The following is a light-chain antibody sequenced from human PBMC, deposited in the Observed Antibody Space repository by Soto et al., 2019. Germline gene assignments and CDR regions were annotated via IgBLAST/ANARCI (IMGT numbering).Light chain of an antibody. J-gene: IGLJ1*01. CDR1: SSDVGGYNY. CDR3: CSYAGRYTYV. CDR2: DVS. V-gene: IGLV2-11*01. Sequence: QSALTQPRSVSGSPGQSVTISCTGASSDVGGYNYVSLYQQHPGKAPKLMIYDVSQRPSGVPDRFSGSTSGNTASLTISGLQTEDEADYYCCSYAGRYTYVFGTGTKVTVL.